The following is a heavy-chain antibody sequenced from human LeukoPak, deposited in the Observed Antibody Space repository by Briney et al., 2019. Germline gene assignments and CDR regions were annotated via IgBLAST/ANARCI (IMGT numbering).Heavy chain of an antibody. D-gene: IGHD3/OR15-3a*01. CDR3: TRAVAADDFSPGC. V-gene: IGHV3-21*01. CDR1: GFTFSIYS. Sequence: PGGSLRLSCVASGFTFSIYSMNWVRQAPGKGLEWVSCISSTSRYIYYADSVKGRFTISRDNGKNSVYLQINSLRAEDTAVYYCTRAVAADDFSPGCWGQGTLVTVSS. J-gene: IGHJ4*02. CDR2: ISSTSRYI.